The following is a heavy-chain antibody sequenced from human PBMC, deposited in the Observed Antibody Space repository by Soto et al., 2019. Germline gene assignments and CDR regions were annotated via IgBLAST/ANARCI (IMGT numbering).Heavy chain of an antibody. CDR2: FYKSGTT. CDR1: GDSINSYY. J-gene: IGHJ3*02. Sequence: QVQLQESGPGLVKPSETLSFTCTVSGDSINSYYWSWIRQPPGKGLEWIAYFYKSGTTNYNPSLKIRVTISVDTPKNQFSLKLSSVTAADRAFYYCARTYDNSGPNSGGYAFDIWGQGTMLTVSS. V-gene: IGHV4-59*01. CDR3: ARTYDNSGPNSGGYAFDI. D-gene: IGHD3-22*01.